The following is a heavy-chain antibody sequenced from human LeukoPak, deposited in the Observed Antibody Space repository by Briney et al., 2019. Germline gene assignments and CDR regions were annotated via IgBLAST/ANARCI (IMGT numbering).Heavy chain of an antibody. CDR1: GFTVSSNY. V-gene: IGHV3-53*01. CDR2: IYTGGST. CDR3: ARGSVDGDYLFS. Sequence: GGSLRLSCAASGFTVSSNYMSWVRQAPGKGLEWVSVIYTGGSTYYADSVEGRFTISRDNSKNTLYLQMNSLRAEDTAVYYCARGSVDGDYLFSWGQGTLVTVSS. D-gene: IGHD4-17*01. J-gene: IGHJ5*02.